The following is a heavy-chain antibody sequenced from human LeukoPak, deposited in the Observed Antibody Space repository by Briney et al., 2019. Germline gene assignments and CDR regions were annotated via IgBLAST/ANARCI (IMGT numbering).Heavy chain of an antibody. CDR2: INPNSGGT. J-gene: IGHJ4*02. V-gene: IGHV1-2*02. CDR1: GYTFTSYD. Sequence: ASVKVSCKASGYTFTSYDINWVRQATGQGLEWMGWINPNSGGTNYAQKFQGRVTMTRDTSISTAYMELSRLRSDDTAVYYCASIVGYCSGGSCLVDYWGQGTLVTVSS. D-gene: IGHD2-15*01. CDR3: ASIVGYCSGGSCLVDY.